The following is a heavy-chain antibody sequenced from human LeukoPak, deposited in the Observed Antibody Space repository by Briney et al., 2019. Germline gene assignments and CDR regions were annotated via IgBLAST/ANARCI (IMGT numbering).Heavy chain of an antibody. CDR1: GYTFTSYG. V-gene: IGHV1-18*01. Sequence: ASVKVSCKASGYTFTSYGISWVRQAPGQGLEWMGWISAYNGSTNYAQKLQGRVTMTTDTSTSTAYMELRSLRSDDTAVYYCARSHITMVRGVIIPFDYWGQGTLVTVSS. CDR3: ARSHITMVRGVIIPFDY. D-gene: IGHD3-10*01. CDR2: ISAYNGST. J-gene: IGHJ4*02.